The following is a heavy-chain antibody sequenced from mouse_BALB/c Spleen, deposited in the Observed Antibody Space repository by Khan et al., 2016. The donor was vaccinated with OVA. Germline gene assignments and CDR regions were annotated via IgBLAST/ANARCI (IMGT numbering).Heavy chain of an antibody. Sequence: QVQLKQSGPGLVAPSQSLSITCTVSGFSLSRYNIHWVRQPPGKGLEWLGMIWGGGGTDYNSTLKSRLSISKDNSKCQVFLKMNSLQTDETAMYYCARAYYRYDCYYAMDYWGQGTSVTVSS. CDR3: ARAYYRYDCYYAMDY. V-gene: IGHV2-6-4*01. D-gene: IGHD2-14*01. CDR1: GFSLSRYN. J-gene: IGHJ4*01. CDR2: IWGGGGT.